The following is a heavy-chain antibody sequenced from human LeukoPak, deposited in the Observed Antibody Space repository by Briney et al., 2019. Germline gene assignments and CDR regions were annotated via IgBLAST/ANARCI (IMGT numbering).Heavy chain of an antibody. CDR1: GFTFSSYW. Sequence: QSGGSLRLSCAASGFTFSSYWMSWVRQAPGKGLEWAANMNEDGSEKYYVDSVKGRFTISGDNAKNSLYLQMNSLRAEDTALYYCARTGNSGSGSWGQGTLVTVSS. D-gene: IGHD3-10*01. CDR2: MNEDGSEK. J-gene: IGHJ4*02. CDR3: ARTGNSGSGS. V-gene: IGHV3-7*05.